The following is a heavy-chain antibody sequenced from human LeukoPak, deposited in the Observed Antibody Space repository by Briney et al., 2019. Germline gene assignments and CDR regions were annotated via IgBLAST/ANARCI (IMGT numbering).Heavy chain of an antibody. CDR1: GFTFSSYA. Sequence: GGSLRLSCAASGFTFSSYAMSWVRQAPGKGLEWVSVIYSGGSTYYADSVKGRFTISRDNSKNTLYLQMNSLRAEDTAVYYCARDRRDYYDSSGYYQGAFDIWGQGTMVTVSS. CDR2: IYSGGST. CDR3: ARDRRDYYDSSGYYQGAFDI. D-gene: IGHD3-22*01. J-gene: IGHJ3*02. V-gene: IGHV3-53*01.